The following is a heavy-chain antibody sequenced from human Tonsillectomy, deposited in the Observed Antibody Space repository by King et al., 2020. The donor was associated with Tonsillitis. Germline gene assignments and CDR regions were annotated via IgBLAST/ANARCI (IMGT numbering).Heavy chain of an antibody. V-gene: IGHV3-23*03. CDR2: IYSGGGST. D-gene: IGHD3-10*01. CDR1: GFTFSSYA. CDR3: AKDRGGGGFGALHYFDY. J-gene: IGHJ4*02. Sequence: VQLVESGGGLVQPGGSLRLSCAASGFTFSSYAMSWVRQAPGKGLEWVSVIYSGGGSTSYADSVKGRFTISRDNSKNTLYLQMNSLRAEDTAVYYCAKDRGGGGFGALHYFDYWGQGTLVTVSS.